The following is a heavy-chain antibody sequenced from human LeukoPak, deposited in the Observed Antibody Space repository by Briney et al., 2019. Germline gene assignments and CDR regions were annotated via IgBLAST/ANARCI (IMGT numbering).Heavy chain of an antibody. CDR1: GYIFTDYY. J-gene: IGHJ2*01. Sequence: ASVKVSCKASGYIFTDYYLHWVRQAPGQGLEWMGWMNPQSGDGHSAPKFQGRVAMTRDISTNTAYMELRSLRSDDTAVYYCARGLGYCGGDCFSSWYLDVWGHGTLVTVSS. D-gene: IGHD2-21*02. CDR2: MNPQSGDG. CDR3: ARGLGYCGGDCFSSWYLDV. V-gene: IGHV1-2*02.